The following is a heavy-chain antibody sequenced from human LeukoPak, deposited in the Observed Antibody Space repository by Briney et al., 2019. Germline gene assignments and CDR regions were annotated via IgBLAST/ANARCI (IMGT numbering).Heavy chain of an antibody. J-gene: IGHJ4*02. D-gene: IGHD2-15*01. Sequence: SETLSLTCAVYGGSFSGYYWSWIRQPPGKGLEWIGEINHSGSTNYNPSLKSRVTISVDTSKNQFSLKLSSVTAADTAVYYCARGMVGYCSGGSCYVLDYWGQGTLVTVSS. CDR2: INHSGST. CDR1: GGSFSGYY. CDR3: ARGMVGYCSGGSCYVLDY. V-gene: IGHV4-34*01.